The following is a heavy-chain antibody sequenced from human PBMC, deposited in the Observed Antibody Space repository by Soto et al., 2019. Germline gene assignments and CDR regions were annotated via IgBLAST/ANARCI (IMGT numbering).Heavy chain of an antibody. CDR2: IYYSGST. D-gene: IGHD4-4*01. J-gene: IGHJ6*02. CDR1: GGSISSGDYC. Sequence: QVQLQESGPGLVKPSQTLSLTCTVSGGSISSGDYCWSWIRQPPGKGLEWIGYIYYSGSTYYNPSLKSRVTISVDTSKNQFSLKLSSVTAADTAVYYCAREGGSTTRYYYGMDVWGQGTTVTVSS. CDR3: AREGGSTTRYYYGMDV. V-gene: IGHV4-30-4*01.